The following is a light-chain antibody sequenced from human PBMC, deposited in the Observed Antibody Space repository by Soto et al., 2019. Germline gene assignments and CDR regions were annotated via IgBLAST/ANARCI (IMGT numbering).Light chain of an antibody. V-gene: IGKV3-20*01. CDR3: HQYDNSPWT. J-gene: IGKJ1*01. Sequence: EIVLTQSPGTLSLSPGERATLSCRASQSVSSSYLAWYQQKPGQAPRLLIYGASSRATGIPDRFSGSGSGTDFTLTISSLEPEDFAVYYYHQYDNSPWTFGQGTKVEIK. CDR2: GAS. CDR1: QSVSSSY.